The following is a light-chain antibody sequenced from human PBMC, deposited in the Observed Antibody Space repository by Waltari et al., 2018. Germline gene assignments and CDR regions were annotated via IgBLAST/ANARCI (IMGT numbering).Light chain of an antibody. J-gene: IGLJ2*01. CDR1: RLGNKY. Sequence: SYELTQPPSVSVSPGQTATITCSGDRLGNKYACWYQQKPGQSPVFVIYQDTKRPSGIPERFSGSNSGNPATLTLSGTQAMDEADYYCQAWDSSTAVFGGGTELTVL. CDR2: QDT. CDR3: QAWDSSTAV. V-gene: IGLV3-1*01.